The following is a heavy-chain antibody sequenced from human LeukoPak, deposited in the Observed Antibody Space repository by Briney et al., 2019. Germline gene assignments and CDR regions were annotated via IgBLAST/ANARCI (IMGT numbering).Heavy chain of an antibody. CDR1: GGSISSYY. V-gene: IGHV4-59*01. CDR2: IYYSGST. Sequence: PSETLSLTCTVSGGSISSYYWSWIRQPPGKGLEWIGYIYYSGSTNYNPSLKSRVTKSVDTSKNQFSLKLSSVTAADTAVYYCARDRGVVPAASIYYYYGMDVWGQGTTVTVSS. D-gene: IGHD2-2*01. CDR3: ARDRGVVPAASIYYYYGMDV. J-gene: IGHJ6*02.